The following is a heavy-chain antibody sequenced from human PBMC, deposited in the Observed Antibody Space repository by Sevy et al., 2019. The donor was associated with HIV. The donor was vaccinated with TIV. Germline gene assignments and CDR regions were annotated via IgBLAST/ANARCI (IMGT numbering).Heavy chain of an antibody. D-gene: IGHD3-22*01. CDR2: FDPEDGET. CDR3: ATTKDYYVNSGDPFDY. V-gene: IGHV1-24*01. Sequence: ASVKVSCKVSGYTLTKLSMHWVRQAPGKGLEWVGSFDPEDGETIHAQRFQGRLSMTEDTSTETAYMEMSSLNSEDTAVYYCATTKDYYVNSGDPFDYWGQGSLVTVSS. J-gene: IGHJ4*02. CDR1: GYTLTKLS.